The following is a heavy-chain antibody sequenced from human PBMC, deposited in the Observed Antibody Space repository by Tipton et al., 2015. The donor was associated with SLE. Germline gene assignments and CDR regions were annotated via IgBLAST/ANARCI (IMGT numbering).Heavy chain of an antibody. CDR1: GFTFSSYA. J-gene: IGHJ4*02. CDR3: ARDPTNLAVAGIDY. D-gene: IGHD6-19*01. Sequence: SLRLSCAASGFTFSSYAMSWVRQAPGKGLEWVAVISYDGSNKYYADSVKGRFTISRDNSKNTLYLQMNSLRAEDTAVYYCARDPTNLAVAGIDYWGQGTLVTVSS. V-gene: IGHV3-30-3*01. CDR2: ISYDGSNK.